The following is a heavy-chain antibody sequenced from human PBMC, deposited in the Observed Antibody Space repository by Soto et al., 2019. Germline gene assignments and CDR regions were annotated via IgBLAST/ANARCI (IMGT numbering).Heavy chain of an antibody. Sequence: TSETLSLTCAVYGASLSDNYCNWLRQPPGKGLKWIGEINHSGSTNYNPSLKSRVTISVDTSKNQFSLKLSSVTAAGTAVYYCARIGLPENWFDPWGQGTLVTVSS. CDR3: ARIGLPENWFDP. J-gene: IGHJ5*02. D-gene: IGHD2-2*01. CDR1: GASLSDNY. V-gene: IGHV4-34*01. CDR2: INHSGST.